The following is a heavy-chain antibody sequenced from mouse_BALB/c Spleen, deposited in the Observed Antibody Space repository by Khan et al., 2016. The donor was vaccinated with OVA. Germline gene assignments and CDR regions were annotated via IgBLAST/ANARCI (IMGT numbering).Heavy chain of an antibody. CDR2: INPSTDYT. CDR3: ARRGVYGIFAY. D-gene: IGHD2-1*01. J-gene: IGHJ3*01. CDR1: GYTFTNYW. V-gene: IGHV1-7*01. Sequence: VELVESGAELAKPGASVKMSCKASGYTFTNYWMHWVKQRPGQGLEWIGYINPSTDYTEYNQKFKDKVTLTADKSSSTAYMQLSSLTSEDSAVYYCARRGVYGIFAYWGQGTLVTVSA.